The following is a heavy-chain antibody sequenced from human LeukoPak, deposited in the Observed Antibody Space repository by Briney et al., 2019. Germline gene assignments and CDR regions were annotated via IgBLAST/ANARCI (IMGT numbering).Heavy chain of an antibody. V-gene: IGHV4-30-2*01. CDR3: ARGYGDNSGAFDI. D-gene: IGHD4-23*01. J-gene: IGHJ3*02. CDR2: IYYSGRT. CDR1: GGSIMVAAYS. Sequence: SETLSLTCTVSGGSIMVAAYSWGWIRQPPGKGLEWIGYIYYSGRTYYNPSLKSRVTISLDRSKNQFSLKLSSVTAADTAVYFCARGYGDNSGAFDIWGQGTLVTVSS.